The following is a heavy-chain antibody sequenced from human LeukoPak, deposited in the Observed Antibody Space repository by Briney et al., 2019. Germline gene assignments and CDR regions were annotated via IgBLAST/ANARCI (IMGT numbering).Heavy chain of an antibody. J-gene: IGHJ6*03. CDR2: IYYSGST. Sequence: PSETLSLTCTVSGGSISSSSYYWGWIRQPPGKGLEWIGSIYYSGSTYYNPSLKSRVTISVDTSKNQFSLKLSSVAAADTAVYYCVTLDRDYYGSGSYNYYYYMDVWGKGTTVTISS. CDR3: VTLDRDYYGSGSYNYYYYMDV. CDR1: GGSISSSSYY. D-gene: IGHD3-10*01. V-gene: IGHV4-39*01.